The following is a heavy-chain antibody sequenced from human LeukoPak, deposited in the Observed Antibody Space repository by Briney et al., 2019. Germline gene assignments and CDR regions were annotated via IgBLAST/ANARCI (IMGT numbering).Heavy chain of an antibody. J-gene: IGHJ3*02. D-gene: IGHD3-3*01. Sequence: PGGSLRLSCAASGFTFSSYAMHWVRQAPGRGLEYVSAISSNGGSTYYANSVKGRFTIPRDNSKNTLYLQMGSLRAEDMAVYYCAREMTRYYDFWSGYDIWGQGTMVTVSS. CDR3: AREMTRYYDFWSGYDI. V-gene: IGHV3-64*01. CDR1: GFTFSSYA. CDR2: ISSNGGST.